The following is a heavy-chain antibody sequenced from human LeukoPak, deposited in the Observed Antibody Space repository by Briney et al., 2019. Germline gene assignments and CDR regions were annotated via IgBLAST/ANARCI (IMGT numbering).Heavy chain of an antibody. Sequence: GGSLRLSCAASGFTVSNNYMSWVRQAPGKGLEWVSIIYSDGSTYYADSVKGRFTSSRDNSKNTLYLQMSFLGAEGTAVYYCARDPVAGDDAIDVWGQGTLVTVSS. J-gene: IGHJ3*01. CDR2: IYSDGST. CDR3: ARDPVAGDDAIDV. V-gene: IGHV3-53*01. CDR1: GFTVSNNY. D-gene: IGHD6-19*01.